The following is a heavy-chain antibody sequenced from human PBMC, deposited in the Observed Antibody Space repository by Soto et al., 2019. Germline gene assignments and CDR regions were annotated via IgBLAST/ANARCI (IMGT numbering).Heavy chain of an antibody. J-gene: IGHJ5*02. Sequence: VGSLGLCCAASGVSCINCLIGVFLQAPGNWLEWVVRIKSKTDGGTTDYAAPVKGSFTISRDDSKNKLYLQMNSLKTEDTAVYYCTTDANLRSNKLDHWGQRTLVTXYS. CDR1: GVSCINCL. CDR2: IKSKTDGGTT. CDR3: TTDANLRSNKLDH. V-gene: IGHV3-15*01. D-gene: IGHD2-2*01.